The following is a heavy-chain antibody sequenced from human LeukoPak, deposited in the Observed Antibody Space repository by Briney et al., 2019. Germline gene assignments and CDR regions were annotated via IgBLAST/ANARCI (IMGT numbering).Heavy chain of an antibody. J-gene: IGHJ4*02. CDR1: GGSISSYY. Sequence: SETLSLTCTVSGGSISSYYWSWIRQPPGKGLERIGYIYYSGSTNYNPSLKSRVTISVDTSKNQFSLKLSSVTAADTAVYYCAKVIFPNDGGYYWGQGTLVTVSS. D-gene: IGHD1-1*01. CDR2: IYYSGST. CDR3: AKVIFPNDGGYY. V-gene: IGHV4-59*08.